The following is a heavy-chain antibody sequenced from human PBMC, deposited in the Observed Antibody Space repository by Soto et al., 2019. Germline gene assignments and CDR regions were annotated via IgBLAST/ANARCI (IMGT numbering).Heavy chain of an antibody. CDR3: AKGSFSSSLVYFDY. Sequence: GSLRLSCAASGFTFSSYAMTWVRQAPGKGLEWVSAISGGDGSTYYADSVKGRFTISRDNSKNTLYLHMNSLRAEDTAVYYCAKGSFSSSLVYFDYWGQGTLVTVS. V-gene: IGHV3-23*01. CDR1: GFTFSSYA. CDR2: ISGGDGST. J-gene: IGHJ4*02. D-gene: IGHD6-6*01.